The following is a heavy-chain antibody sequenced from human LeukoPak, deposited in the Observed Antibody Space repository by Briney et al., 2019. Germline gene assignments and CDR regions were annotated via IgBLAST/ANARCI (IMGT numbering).Heavy chain of an antibody. V-gene: IGHV4-34*01. J-gene: IGHJ4*02. Sequence: PSETLSLTCAVYGGSFSGYDWSWIRQPPGKGLEWIGEINHSGSTDYNPSLKSRVTISVDTSKNQFSLKLSSVTAADTAVYYCARGRDIVVVPAALSGGYYFDYWGQGTLVTVSS. D-gene: IGHD2-2*01. CDR2: INHSGST. CDR1: GGSFSGYD. CDR3: ARGRDIVVVPAALSGGYYFDY.